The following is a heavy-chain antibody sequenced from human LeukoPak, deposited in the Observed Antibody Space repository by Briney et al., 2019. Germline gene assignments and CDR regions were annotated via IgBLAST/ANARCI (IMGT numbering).Heavy chain of an antibody. V-gene: IGHV3-23*01. J-gene: IGHJ4*02. D-gene: IGHD2-2*02. CDR2: ISCSGGGT. Sequence: GGSLRLSCAASGFTFSSYAMSWVRQAPGKGLEWVSAISCSGGGTYYADSVKGRFTIYRDNSKNTLYLQMNSLRAEDTAVYYCAKGGCSSTSCYRPNDYWGQGTLVTVSS. CDR3: AKGGCSSTSCYRPNDY. CDR1: GFTFSSYA.